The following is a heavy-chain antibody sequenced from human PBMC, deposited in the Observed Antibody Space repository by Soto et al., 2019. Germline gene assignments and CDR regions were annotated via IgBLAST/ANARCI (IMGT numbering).Heavy chain of an antibody. D-gene: IGHD3-22*01. CDR2: IYYSGST. Sequence: QLQLQESGPGLVKPSETLSLTCTVSGGSISSSSYYWGWIRQPPGKGLEWIGSIYYSGSTYYNPALKSRANISVDTSKNQFSLKLSSVTAADTAVYYCARHRPWDSSRVDPWGQGTLVTVSS. J-gene: IGHJ5*02. CDR1: GGSISSSSYY. V-gene: IGHV4-39*01. CDR3: ARHRPWDSSRVDP.